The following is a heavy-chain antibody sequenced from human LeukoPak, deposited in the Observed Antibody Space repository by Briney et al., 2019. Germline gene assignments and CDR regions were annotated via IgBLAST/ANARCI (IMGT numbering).Heavy chain of an antibody. CDR2: IKQDGSEK. Sequence: GGSLRLSCAASGFTFSSYWMSWVRQAPGKGLEWVANIKQDGSEKYYVDSVKGRFTISRDNAKNSLYLQMNSLRAEDTAVYYCAKGGAYYYDSSGYYDYWGQGTLVTVSS. J-gene: IGHJ4*02. CDR3: AKGGAYYYDSSGYYDY. V-gene: IGHV3-7*03. CDR1: GFTFSSYW. D-gene: IGHD3-22*01.